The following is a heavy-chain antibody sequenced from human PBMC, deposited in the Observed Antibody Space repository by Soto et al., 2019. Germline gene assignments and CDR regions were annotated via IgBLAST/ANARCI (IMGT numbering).Heavy chain of an antibody. V-gene: IGHV4-59*01. J-gene: IGHJ3*02. CDR2: IYYSGST. D-gene: IGHD6-13*01. Sequence: QVQLQESGPGLVKPSETLSLTCTVSGGSISSYYWSWIRQPPGKGLEWIGYIYYSGSTNYNPSLKSRVTISVDTSKNQFSLKLSSVTAADTAVYYCAREGYSSSWYDWGAFDTWGQGTMVTVSS. CDR1: GGSISSYY. CDR3: AREGYSSSWYDWGAFDT.